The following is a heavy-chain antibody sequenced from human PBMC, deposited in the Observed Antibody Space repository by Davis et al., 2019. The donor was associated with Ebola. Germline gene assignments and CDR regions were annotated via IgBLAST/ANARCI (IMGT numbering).Heavy chain of an antibody. CDR1: GGSFSGYY. Sequence: SETLSLTCAVYGGSFSGYYWSWIRQPPGKGLEWIGEINHSGSTNYNPSLKSRVTTSVDTSKNQFSLKLSSVTAADTAVYYCAALSSSSWYYFDYWGQGTLVTVSS. J-gene: IGHJ4*02. CDR2: INHSGST. D-gene: IGHD6-13*01. V-gene: IGHV4-34*01. CDR3: AALSSSSWYYFDY.